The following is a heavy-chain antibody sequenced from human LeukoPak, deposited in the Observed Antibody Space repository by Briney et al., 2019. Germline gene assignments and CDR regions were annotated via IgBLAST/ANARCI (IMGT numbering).Heavy chain of an antibody. Sequence: KPGGSLRLSCAASGFTFSSYSMNWVRQARGKGLEWVSSISSSSSYIYYADSVKGRFTISRDNAKNSLYLQMNSLRAEDTAVYYCARERAARPQYYFDYWGQGTLVTVSS. CDR3: ARERAARPQYYFDY. V-gene: IGHV3-21*01. CDR2: ISSSSSYI. D-gene: IGHD6-6*01. CDR1: GFTFSSYS. J-gene: IGHJ4*02.